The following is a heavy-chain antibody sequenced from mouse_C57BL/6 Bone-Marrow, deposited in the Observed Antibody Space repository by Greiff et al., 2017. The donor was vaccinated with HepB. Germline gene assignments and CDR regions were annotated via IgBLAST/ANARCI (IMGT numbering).Heavy chain of an antibody. CDR1: GYTFTSYG. CDR3: ANVFYAMDY. V-gene: IGHV1-81*01. J-gene: IGHJ4*01. Sequence: QVQLKESGAELARPGASVKLSCKASGYTFTSYGISWVKQRTGQGLEWIGEIYPRSGNTYYNEKFKGKATLTADKSSSTAYMELRSLTSEDSAVYFCANVFYAMDYWGQGTSVTVSS. CDR2: IYPRSGNT.